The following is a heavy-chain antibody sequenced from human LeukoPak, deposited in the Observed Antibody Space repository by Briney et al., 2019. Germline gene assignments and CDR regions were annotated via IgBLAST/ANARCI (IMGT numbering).Heavy chain of an antibody. V-gene: IGHV1-69*13. CDR2: IIPIFGTA. CDR1: GGTFSSYA. D-gene: IGHD6-6*01. J-gene: IGHJ4*02. Sequence: ASVKVSCKASGGTFSSYAISWVRQAPGQGLEWMGGIIPIFGTANYAQKFQGRVTITADESTSTAYMELSSLRSEDTVVYYCAREYSSSGPSYYFDYWGQGTLVTVSS. CDR3: AREYSSSGPSYYFDY.